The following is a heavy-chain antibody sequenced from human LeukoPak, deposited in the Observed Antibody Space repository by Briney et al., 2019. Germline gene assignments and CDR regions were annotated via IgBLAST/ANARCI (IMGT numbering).Heavy chain of an antibody. Sequence: ASVKVSCKASGYTFTSYGISWVRQAPGQGLEWMGWISAYNGNTNYAQKLQGRVTMTTDTSTSTAYMELRSLRSDDTAMYYCARHQGRYNWNDDYYYYYGMDVWGQGTTVTVSS. V-gene: IGHV1-18*01. J-gene: IGHJ6*02. CDR3: ARHQGRYNWNDDYYYYYGMDV. CDR1: GYTFTSYG. D-gene: IGHD1-1*01. CDR2: ISAYNGNT.